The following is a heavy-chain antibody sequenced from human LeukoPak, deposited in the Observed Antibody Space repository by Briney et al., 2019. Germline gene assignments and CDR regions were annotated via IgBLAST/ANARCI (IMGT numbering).Heavy chain of an antibody. J-gene: IGHJ3*02. CDR3: AKQQQWLSEAFDI. V-gene: IGHV3-21*04. CDR1: GLTFSSYS. Sequence: PGGSLRLSCAASGLTFSSYSMNWVRQAPGKGLEWVSSISSSSSYIYYADSVKGRFTISRDNAKNSLYLQMNSLRAEDTALYYCAKQQQWLSEAFDIWGQGTMVTVSS. CDR2: ISSSSSYI. D-gene: IGHD6-19*01.